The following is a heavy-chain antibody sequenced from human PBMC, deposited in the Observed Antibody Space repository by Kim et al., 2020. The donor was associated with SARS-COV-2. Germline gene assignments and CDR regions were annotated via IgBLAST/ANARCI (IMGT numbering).Heavy chain of an antibody. J-gene: IGHJ1*01. CDR3: ARRSSSSWYTGDFQH. CDR1: GYSFTSYW. CDR2: IYPGDSDT. Sequence: GESLKISCKGSGYSFTSYWIGWVRQMPGKGLEWMGIIYPGDSDTRYSPSFQGQVTISADKSISTAYLQWSSLKASDTAMYYCARRSSSSWYTGDFQHWGQGTLVTVSS. V-gene: IGHV5-51*01. D-gene: IGHD6-13*01.